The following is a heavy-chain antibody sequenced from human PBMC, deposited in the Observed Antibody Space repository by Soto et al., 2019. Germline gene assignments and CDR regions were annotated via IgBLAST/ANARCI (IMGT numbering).Heavy chain of an antibody. CDR3: ARDRSTWIQLWLAY. CDR2: ISAYNGNT. Sequence: QVQLVQSGAEVKKPGASVTVSCKASGYTFTSYGISWVRQAPGQGLEGMGWISAYNGNTNYAQKLKGRVTMTTHPSTSTAYMELTSLTYDDTAVYYGARDRSTWIQLWLAYWGQGTLVTVSS. D-gene: IGHD5-18*01. CDR1: GYTFTSYG. V-gene: IGHV1-18*01. J-gene: IGHJ4*02.